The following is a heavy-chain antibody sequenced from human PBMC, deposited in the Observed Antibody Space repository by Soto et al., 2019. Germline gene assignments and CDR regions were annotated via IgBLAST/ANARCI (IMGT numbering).Heavy chain of an antibody. Sequence: GGSLRLSCAASGFIFNNYAMTWVRQAPGKGLEWVSTVTASGGGTFYANSVKGRFTISRDNSRNTLHLQMSSLRVEDTALYYCAKALVPALTAKFGYWGQGALVTVSS. CDR1: GFIFNNYA. D-gene: IGHD5-18*01. CDR3: AKALVPALTAKFGY. V-gene: IGHV3-23*01. CDR2: VTASGGGT. J-gene: IGHJ4*02.